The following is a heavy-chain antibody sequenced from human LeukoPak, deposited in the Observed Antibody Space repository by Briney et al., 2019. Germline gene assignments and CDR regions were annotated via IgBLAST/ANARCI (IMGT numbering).Heavy chain of an antibody. Sequence: GGSLRLSCAASGFTFTSFAMTWVRQAPGKGLEWVSPISGPGSSTYHAESVKGRFTISRDNSRNTLYLQMDSLRAEDTAIYYCAKDHGVAVAGMYYWGQGTLVTVSS. D-gene: IGHD6-19*01. CDR1: GFTFTSFA. J-gene: IGHJ4*02. CDR2: ISGPGSST. V-gene: IGHV3-23*01. CDR3: AKDHGVAVAGMYY.